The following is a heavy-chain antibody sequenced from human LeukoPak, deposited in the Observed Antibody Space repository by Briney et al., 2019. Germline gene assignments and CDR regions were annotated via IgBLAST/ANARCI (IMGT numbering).Heavy chain of an antibody. Sequence: PGGSLRLSCAASGVTIADHGMSWVRQVPGKGLEWVSGINRDGEATGYADSVKGRFTISRDNAKKSLYLEMNSLRDDDTALHYCARDLSSSWYSLAYWGQGTLVTVSS. CDR1: GVTIADHG. J-gene: IGHJ4*02. CDR2: INRDGEAT. D-gene: IGHD6-13*01. V-gene: IGHV3-20*04. CDR3: ARDLSSSWYSLAY.